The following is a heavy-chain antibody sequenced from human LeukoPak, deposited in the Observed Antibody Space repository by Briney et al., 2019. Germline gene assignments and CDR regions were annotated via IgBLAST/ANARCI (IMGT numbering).Heavy chain of an antibody. V-gene: IGHV4-39*01. CDR3: ARHPLRLYSGYGGFDY. Sequence: PSETLSLTCTVSGDSISSGGYFWVWIRQPPGKGLEWIGSIYYSGSTNYNPSLKSRVTISVDTSKNQFSLKLSSVTAADTAVYYCARHPLRLYSGYGGFDYWGQGTLVTVSS. CDR2: IYYSGST. CDR1: GDSISSGGYF. J-gene: IGHJ4*02. D-gene: IGHD5-12*01.